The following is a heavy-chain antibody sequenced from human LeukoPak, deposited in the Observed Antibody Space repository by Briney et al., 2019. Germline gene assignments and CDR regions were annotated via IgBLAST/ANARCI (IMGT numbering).Heavy chain of an antibody. CDR1: GDSVSSNSAA. Sequence: SQTLSLTFAISGDSVSSNSAAWNWLRQSPSRGLEWLGRTYYRSKWYNDYEVSVKSRITINPDTSKNQFSLQLNSVTPEDTAVYYCARHSIAAAGDFDYWGQGTLVTVSS. J-gene: IGHJ4*02. V-gene: IGHV6-1*01. CDR2: TYYRSKWYN. CDR3: ARHSIAAAGDFDY. D-gene: IGHD6-13*01.